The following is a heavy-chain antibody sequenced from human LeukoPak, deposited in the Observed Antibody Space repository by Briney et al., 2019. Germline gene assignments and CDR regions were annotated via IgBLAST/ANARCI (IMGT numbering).Heavy chain of an antibody. CDR1: GYTFTGYY. D-gene: IGHD3-9*01. CDR2: INPNSGGT. V-gene: IGHV1-2*02. J-gene: IGHJ6*02. Sequence: ASVKVSCKASGYTFTGYYMHWVRQAPGQGLEWMGWINPNSGGTNYAQKFQGRVTMTRDTSISTAYMELSRLRSDDTAVYYCARDQEYDILTGKAYYGMDVWGQGTTVTVSS. CDR3: ARDQEYDILTGKAYYGMDV.